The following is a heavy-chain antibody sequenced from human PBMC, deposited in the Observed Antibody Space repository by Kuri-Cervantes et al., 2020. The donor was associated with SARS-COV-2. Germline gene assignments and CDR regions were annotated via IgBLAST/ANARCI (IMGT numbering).Heavy chain of an antibody. CDR1: GYTFTSYD. CDR2: MNPNSGNT. CDR3: ARGELGISNYYYYYMDV. V-gene: IGHV1-8*03. D-gene: IGHD7-27*01. Sequence: ASVKVSCKASGYTFTSYDINWVRQATGQGLEWMGWMNPNSGNTGYAQKFQGRVTITRNTSISTAYMELSSLRSEDTAVYYCARGELGISNYYYYYMDVWGKGTTVTVSS. J-gene: IGHJ6*03.